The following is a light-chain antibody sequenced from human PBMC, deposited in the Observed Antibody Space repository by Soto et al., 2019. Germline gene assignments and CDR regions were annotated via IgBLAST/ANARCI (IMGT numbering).Light chain of an antibody. Sequence: QLVLTQPSSASGTPGQRVTISCSGSSSNIGSNTVNWYQQVPGTAPKLLIYSYNQRPSGVPDRFSGSKSGTSASLAISGLQSEDEGDYYCSVWDDGLYGWVFGGGTKLTVL. CDR2: SYN. V-gene: IGLV1-44*01. CDR3: SVWDDGLYGWV. CDR1: SSNIGSNT. J-gene: IGLJ3*02.